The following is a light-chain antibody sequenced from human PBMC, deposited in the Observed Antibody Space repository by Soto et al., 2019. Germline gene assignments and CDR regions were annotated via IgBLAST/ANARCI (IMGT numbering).Light chain of an antibody. CDR3: QQYNVFWT. V-gene: IGKV1-5*03. CDR1: ESVVKW. J-gene: IGKJ1*01. Sequence: DIPMTQFPSILSASVGDTVTITCRASESVVKWLAWFQHKPGKAPKRLIYKASVLSNGVPSRFSGSGFGTEFTLTISSLRPDDSPTYFWQQYNVFWTFDQGTKVEI. CDR2: KAS.